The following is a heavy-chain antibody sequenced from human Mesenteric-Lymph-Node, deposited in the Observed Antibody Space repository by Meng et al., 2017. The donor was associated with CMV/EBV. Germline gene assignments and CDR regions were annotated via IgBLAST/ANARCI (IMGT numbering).Heavy chain of an antibody. CDR1: GYSISSGYS. CDR2: IYHSGST. V-gene: IGHV4-38-2*02. J-gene: IGHJ4*02. Sequence: GSLRLSCTVFGYSISSGYSWGCIRQPPGKGLQWIGSIYHSGSTYYNPSLKSRVTISVDTSKNQFSLKLSSVTAADTAVYYCAREMVSGSGNNYVLRTRTGLDYWGQGTLVTVSS. D-gene: IGHD3-10*01. CDR3: AREMVSGSGNNYVLRTRTGLDY.